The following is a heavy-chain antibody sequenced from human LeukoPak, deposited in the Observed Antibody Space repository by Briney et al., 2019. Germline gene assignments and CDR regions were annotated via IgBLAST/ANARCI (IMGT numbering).Heavy chain of an antibody. V-gene: IGHV4-59*01. D-gene: IGHD3-16*02. J-gene: IGHJ5*02. CDR3: ARAYQPLGGLSFPDQ. CDR1: GGSISSYY. Sequence: PSETLSLTCTVSGGSISSYYWSWIRQPPGKGLEWIGYIYYSGSTNYNPSLKSRVTISVDTSKNQFSLKLSSVTAADTAVYYCARAYQPLGGLSFPDQWGQGTLVTVSS. CDR2: IYYSGST.